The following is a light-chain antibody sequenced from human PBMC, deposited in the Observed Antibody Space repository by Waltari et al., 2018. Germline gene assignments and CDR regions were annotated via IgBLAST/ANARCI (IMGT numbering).Light chain of an antibody. Sequence: LSASVGDRITRTCRASQGISSYLAWYQQNPGKAPKLLIYAASTLQSGVPSRFSGSGSGTDFTLTISSLQPEDFATYYCQQLNSYPFGQGTKLEIK. CDR1: QGISSY. CDR2: AAS. J-gene: IGKJ2*01. V-gene: IGKV1-9*01. CDR3: QQLNSYP.